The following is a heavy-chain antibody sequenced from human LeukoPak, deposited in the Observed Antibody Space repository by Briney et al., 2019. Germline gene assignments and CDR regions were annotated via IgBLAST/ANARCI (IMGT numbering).Heavy chain of an antibody. CDR2: IYYSGST. J-gene: IGHJ4*02. CDR3: ARVTRYMIEDYFDY. Sequence: PSETLSLTCTVSGGSISSSSYYWGWIRQPPGKGLEWIGYIYYSGSTNYNPTLKSRVTISVETSKNQFSLKLSSVTAADTAVYYCARVTRYMIEDYFDYWGQGTLVTVSS. D-gene: IGHD3-22*01. V-gene: IGHV4-61*05. CDR1: GGSISSSSYY.